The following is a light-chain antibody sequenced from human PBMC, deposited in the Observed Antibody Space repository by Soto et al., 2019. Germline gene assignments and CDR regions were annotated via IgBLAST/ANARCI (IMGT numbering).Light chain of an antibody. Sequence: DIVMTQSPDSLAVSLGERATFNCKSSQSILDRSKNKYYLAWYQQKSGQPPKLLMYWSSLRESGVPDRFTGSGCGTDFTLTISSLQAEDVAVYYCQQYFTSPWTFGQGTKVEI. V-gene: IGKV4-1*01. CDR1: QSILDRSKNKYY. J-gene: IGKJ1*01. CDR3: QQYFTSPWT. CDR2: WSS.